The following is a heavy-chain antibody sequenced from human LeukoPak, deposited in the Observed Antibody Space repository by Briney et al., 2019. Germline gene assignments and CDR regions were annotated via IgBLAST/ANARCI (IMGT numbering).Heavy chain of an antibody. CDR1: GGSFSGYY. CDR2: INHSGST. J-gene: IGHJ4*02. V-gene: IGHV4-34*01. D-gene: IGHD4-17*01. CDR3: ARAATIYGVPDY. Sequence: SETLSLTCAVYGGSFSGYYWSWIRQPPGKGLEWIGEINHSGSTNYNPSLKSRVTISVDTSKNQFSLKLSSVTAADTAVYYCARAATIYGVPDYWGQGTLVTVSS.